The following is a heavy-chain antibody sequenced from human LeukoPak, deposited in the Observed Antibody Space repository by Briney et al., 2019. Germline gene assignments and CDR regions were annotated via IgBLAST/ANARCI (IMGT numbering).Heavy chain of an antibody. Sequence: PGGSLRLSCAASGFTFSSYGMPWVRQAPGKGLEWVAVIWYDGSNKYYADSVKGRFTISRDNSKNTLYLQMNSLRAEDTAVYYCARGTPHSSSGFSYYYGMDVWGQGTTVTVSS. D-gene: IGHD6-13*01. J-gene: IGHJ6*02. V-gene: IGHV3-33*01. CDR2: IWYDGSNK. CDR3: ARGTPHSSSGFSYYYGMDV. CDR1: GFTFSSYG.